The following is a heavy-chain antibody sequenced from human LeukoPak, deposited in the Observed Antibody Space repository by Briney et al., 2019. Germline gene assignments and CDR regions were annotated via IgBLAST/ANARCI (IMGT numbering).Heavy chain of an antibody. Sequence: PGGSLRLFCAASGFTFSRYAMSWVRQAPEKGLEWVSTISGSGGGTYYADSVKGRFTISRDNSKNTLYLQMSSLRAVDTAVYYCVKDNEAGGSPFDRWGQGTLVTASS. J-gene: IGHJ4*02. D-gene: IGHD1-1*01. V-gene: IGHV3-23*01. CDR2: ISGSGGGT. CDR3: VKDNEAGGSPFDR. CDR1: GFTFSRYA.